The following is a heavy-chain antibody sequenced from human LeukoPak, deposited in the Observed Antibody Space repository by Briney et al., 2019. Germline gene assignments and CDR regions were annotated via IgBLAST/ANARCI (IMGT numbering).Heavy chain of an antibody. CDR1: GFTFSSYG. CDR3: AKDLDYGGYNWFDP. CDR2: ISYDGSNK. J-gene: IGHJ5*02. V-gene: IGHV3-30*18. D-gene: IGHD4-23*01. Sequence: PGGSLRLSCAASGFTFSSYGMQWVRQAPGKGLEGVAVISYDGSNKYYADSVKGRFTISRDNSKNTLYLLMNSLRAEDTAVYYCAKDLDYGGYNWFDPWGQGTLVTVSS.